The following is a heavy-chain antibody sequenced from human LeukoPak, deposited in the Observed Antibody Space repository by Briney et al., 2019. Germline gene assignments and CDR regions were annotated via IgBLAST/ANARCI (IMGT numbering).Heavy chain of an antibody. CDR2: IYYNGGT. J-gene: IGHJ4*02. Sequence: SETLSLTCTVPGGSVTSYYWSWIGQPPGKGLEWIGYIYYNGGTNYNPSLKSRITISLDTSKNQFSLRLSSVTAADTAVYYCAGGGDKAKTGYWGQGTLVTASS. D-gene: IGHD2-15*01. CDR3: AGGGDKAKTGY. CDR1: GGSVTSYY. V-gene: IGHV4-59*08.